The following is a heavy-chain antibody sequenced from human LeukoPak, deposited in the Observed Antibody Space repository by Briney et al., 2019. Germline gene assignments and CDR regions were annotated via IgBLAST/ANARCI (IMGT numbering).Heavy chain of an antibody. CDR1: GYTFTSYY. D-gene: IGHD3-22*01. V-gene: IGHV1-46*01. J-gene: IGHJ4*02. Sequence: ASVKVSCKASGYTFTSYYMHWVRQAPGQGLEWMGIINPSGGSTSYAQKFQGRVTMTRDTSISTAYMELSRLRSDDTAVYYCAGQGYDSSAYYYWGQGTLVTVSS. CDR3: AGQGYDSSAYYY. CDR2: INPSGGST.